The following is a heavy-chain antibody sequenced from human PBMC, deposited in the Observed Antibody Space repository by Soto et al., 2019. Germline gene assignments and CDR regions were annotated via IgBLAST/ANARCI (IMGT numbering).Heavy chain of an antibody. Sequence: EVQLVESGGGLVKPGGSLRLSCAASGFTFSSYSMNWVRQAPGKGLEWVSSISSSSSYIYYADSVKGRFTISRDNAKNSLYLQMNSLRAEDTAVYYCARVMDYYDSSGNDIWGQGTMVTVSS. CDR1: GFTFSSYS. CDR3: ARVMDYYDSSGNDI. J-gene: IGHJ3*02. D-gene: IGHD3-22*01. CDR2: ISSSSSYI. V-gene: IGHV3-21*01.